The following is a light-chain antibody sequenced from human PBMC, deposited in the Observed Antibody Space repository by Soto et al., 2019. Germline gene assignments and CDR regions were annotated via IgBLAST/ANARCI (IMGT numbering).Light chain of an antibody. CDR1: QSISNS. CDR2: TTS. J-gene: IGKJ4*01. CDR3: QQSYSTPPT. Sequence: DIPMTQSPSSLSASVGDRVTITCRASQSISNSLNWYQQKPGKAPDLLIYTTSSLQSGVPSRFSGSGSGTDFTLTISSLQPADFATYYCQQSYSTPPTFGGGTNVEIK. V-gene: IGKV1-39*01.